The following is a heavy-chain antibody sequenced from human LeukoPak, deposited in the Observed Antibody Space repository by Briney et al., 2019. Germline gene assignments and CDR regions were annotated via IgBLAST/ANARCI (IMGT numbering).Heavy chain of an antibody. CDR3: ARDKGIAEAYDY. Sequence: PGGCLRLSCAASGFTFSSYWMHWVRQAPGKGLVWVSRINSDGSSTSYADSVKGRFTISRDNAKNTLYLQMNSLRAEDTAVYYCARDKGIAEAYDYWGQGTLVTVSS. J-gene: IGHJ4*02. V-gene: IGHV3-74*01. CDR1: GFTFSSYW. CDR2: INSDGSST. D-gene: IGHD6-19*01.